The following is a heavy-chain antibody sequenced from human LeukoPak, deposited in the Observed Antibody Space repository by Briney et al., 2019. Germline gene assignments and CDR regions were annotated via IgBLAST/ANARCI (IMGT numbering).Heavy chain of an antibody. J-gene: IGHJ4*02. V-gene: IGHV5-51*01. CDR3: ARPGYRSRYFDY. CDR1: GYSFTNYW. Sequence: GEPLKFSGKASGYSFTNYWIGGVRQMPGEGLEWMGTVNPGESKTKYSPSFQGQVTMSADKSLSTAYLQWSSLKASDSAMYYCARPGYRSRYFDYWGQGILVTVSP. D-gene: IGHD6-19*01. CDR2: VNPGESKT.